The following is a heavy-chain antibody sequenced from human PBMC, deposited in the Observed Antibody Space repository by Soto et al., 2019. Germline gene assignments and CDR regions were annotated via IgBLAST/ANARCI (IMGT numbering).Heavy chain of an antibody. Sequence: SETLSLTCTVSGGSISSGGYYWSWIRQHPGKGLEWIGYIYYSGSTYYNPSLKSRVTISVDTSKNQFSLKLSSVTAADTAVYYCAWLTFYGMDVWGQGTTVTVSS. J-gene: IGHJ6*02. D-gene: IGHD3-10*01. CDR1: GGSISSGGYY. CDR2: IYYSGST. CDR3: AWLTFYGMDV. V-gene: IGHV4-31*03.